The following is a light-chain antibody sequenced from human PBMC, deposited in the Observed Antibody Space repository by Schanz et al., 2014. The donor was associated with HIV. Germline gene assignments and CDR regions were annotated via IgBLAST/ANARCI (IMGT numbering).Light chain of an antibody. CDR2: DVD. Sequence: QSALTQPASVSGSPGQSITISCTGTSSDIGGYKDVSWYQHPPGKAPKLLIFDVDNRPSGVSHRFSAYKSGNTASLTISGLQADDEADYYCGSYTSSSTPLVFGGGTKLTVL. V-gene: IGLV2-14*03. CDR1: SSDIGGYKD. J-gene: IGLJ3*02. CDR3: GSYTSSSTPLV.